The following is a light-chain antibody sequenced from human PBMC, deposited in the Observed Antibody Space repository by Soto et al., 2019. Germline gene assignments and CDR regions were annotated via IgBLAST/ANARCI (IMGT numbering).Light chain of an antibody. V-gene: IGKV3-11*01. Sequence: EIVLPQSPATLSLSPGERATLSCRASQSVSSYLAWYQQTPGQAPRLLIYDASNRATGIPARFSCSGSGTDFTLTISSLEPEDFAVYYWQQRSNWPQTFGQGTKLEIK. J-gene: IGKJ2*01. CDR3: QQRSNWPQT. CDR1: QSVSSY. CDR2: DAS.